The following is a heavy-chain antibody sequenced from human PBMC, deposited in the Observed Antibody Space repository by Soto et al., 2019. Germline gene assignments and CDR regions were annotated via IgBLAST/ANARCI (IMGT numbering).Heavy chain of an antibody. CDR3: ARGRGEAAGTQGGNFDC. Sequence: QVQLVQSGAEVKKPGASVKVSCKASGYSFTSYDINWARQATGQGLEWMGWMNPNSGNTGYAQKFQGRVTMTRNTSISTAYMELSSLRSEGTAVYCCARGRGEAAGTQGGNFDCWAQGPLVTVSS. V-gene: IGHV1-8*01. CDR1: GYSFTSYD. D-gene: IGHD6-13*01. CDR2: MNPNSGNT. J-gene: IGHJ4*02.